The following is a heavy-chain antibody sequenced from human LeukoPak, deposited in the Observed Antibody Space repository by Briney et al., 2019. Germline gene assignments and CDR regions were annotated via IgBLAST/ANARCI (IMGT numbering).Heavy chain of an antibody. CDR2: INHSGST. D-gene: IGHD2-2*01. J-gene: IGHJ4*02. CDR3: ARDIGDIVVVPAARRGDYFDY. V-gene: IGHV4-34*01. Sequence: GSLRLSCAASGFILSDQNMNWVRQPPGKGLEWIGEINHSGSTNYNPSLKSRVTISVDTSKNQFSLKLSSVTAADTAVYYCARDIGDIVVVPAARRGDYFDYWGQGTLVTVSS. CDR1: GFILSDQN.